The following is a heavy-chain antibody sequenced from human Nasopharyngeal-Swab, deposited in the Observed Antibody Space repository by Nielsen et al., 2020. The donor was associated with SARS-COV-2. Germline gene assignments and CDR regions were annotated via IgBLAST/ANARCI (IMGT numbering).Heavy chain of an antibody. CDR2: IYYSGST. Sequence: SETLSLTCTVSGGSISSSSYYWGWIRQPPGKGLEWIGSIYYSGSTYYNPSLKSRVTISVDTSKNQFSLKLSSVTAADTAVYYCVDSSWYGDYYYYYGMDVWGQGTTVTVSS. D-gene: IGHD6-13*01. J-gene: IGHJ6*02. CDR1: GGSISSSSYY. CDR3: VDSSWYGDYYYYYGMDV. V-gene: IGHV4-39*07.